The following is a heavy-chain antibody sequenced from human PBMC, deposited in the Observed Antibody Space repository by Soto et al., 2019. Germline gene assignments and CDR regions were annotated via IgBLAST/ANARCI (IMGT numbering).Heavy chain of an antibody. D-gene: IGHD1-1*01. J-gene: IGHJ5*02. CDR1: GYTLTELS. CDR3: ATRNWNDPDNWFDP. Sequence: ASVKVSCKVSGYTLTELSMHLVRQAPGKGLEWMGGFDPEDGETIYAQKFQGRVTMTEDTSTDTAYMELSSLRSEDTAVYYCATRNWNDPDNWFDPWGQGTLVTVSS. V-gene: IGHV1-24*01. CDR2: FDPEDGET.